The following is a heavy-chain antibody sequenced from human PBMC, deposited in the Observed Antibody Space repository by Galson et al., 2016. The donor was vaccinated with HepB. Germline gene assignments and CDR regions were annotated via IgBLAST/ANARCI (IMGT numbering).Heavy chain of an antibody. Sequence: SVKVSCKASGDTFSSYAITWVRQAPGQGLEWMGRIIPVFPTANYAQRFQGRLTISAADSSSTVYMELGSLRSEDTAMYYCATDWGFRGDSSGYYPFAFWGQGTLVIISS. J-gene: IGHJ4*02. CDR3: ATDWGFRGDSSGYYPFAF. CDR1: GDTFSSYA. CDR2: IIPVFPTA. V-gene: IGHV1-69*13. D-gene: IGHD3-22*01.